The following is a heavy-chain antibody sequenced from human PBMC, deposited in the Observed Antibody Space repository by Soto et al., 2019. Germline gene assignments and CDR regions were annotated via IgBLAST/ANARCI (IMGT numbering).Heavy chain of an antibody. CDR2: VKSKTHGGTT. Sequence: GGSLRLSCAGSGFTFSNAWMNWVRQAPGKGLEWVGRVKSKTHGGTTDYAAPVKGRFTISRDDSENTVFLQMNSLKAEDTAVYYCATGGYYPDYWGQGTLVTVSS. CDR1: GFTFSNAW. CDR3: ATGGYYPDY. J-gene: IGHJ4*02. D-gene: IGHD3-10*01. V-gene: IGHV3-15*01.